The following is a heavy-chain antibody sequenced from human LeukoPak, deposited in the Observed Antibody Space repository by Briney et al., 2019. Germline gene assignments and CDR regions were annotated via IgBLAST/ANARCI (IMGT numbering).Heavy chain of an antibody. D-gene: IGHD3-10*01. J-gene: IGHJ4*02. CDR2: ISGSSAST. V-gene: IGHV3-23*01. CDR1: GFTFSTYA. Sequence: GGSLRLSCAASGFTFSTYAMNWVRQTPGKGLEWVSGISGSSASTYYADSVKGRFTISRDNSKNTLYVQMNSLRAEDTAVYYCAVGSYYFDYWGQGTLVTVSS. CDR3: AVGSYYFDY.